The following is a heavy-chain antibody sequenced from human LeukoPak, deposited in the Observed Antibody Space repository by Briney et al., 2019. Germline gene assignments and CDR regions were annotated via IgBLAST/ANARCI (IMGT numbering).Heavy chain of an antibody. J-gene: IGHJ6*02. CDR3: ATAPRYCSSTSCYRFHSMDV. CDR2: FDPEDGET. CDR1: GYTLTELS. D-gene: IGHD2-2*01. V-gene: IGHV1-24*01. Sequence: ASVKVSCKVSGYTLTELSMHWVRQAPGKGLEWMGGFDPEDGETIYAQKFQGRVTMTEDTSTDTAYMELSSLRSEDTAVYYCATAPRYCSSTSCYRFHSMDVWGQGTTVTVSS.